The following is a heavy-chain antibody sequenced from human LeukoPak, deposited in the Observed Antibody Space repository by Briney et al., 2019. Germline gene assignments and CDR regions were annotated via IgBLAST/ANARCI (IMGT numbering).Heavy chain of an antibody. J-gene: IGHJ6*02. CDR2: ISDSRGRK. Sequence: GGSLRPSCAASGFTFSTYAMTWVRESPGKGLEWVSDISDSRGRKYYADSVKGRFTISRDNSKNTAYLEMNSLRAEDTAIYYCAKDKGYCSSDVCYPPYGMDVWGQGTTVTVSS. V-gene: IGHV3-23*01. D-gene: IGHD2-15*01. CDR3: AKDKGYCSSDVCYPPYGMDV. CDR1: GFTFSTYA.